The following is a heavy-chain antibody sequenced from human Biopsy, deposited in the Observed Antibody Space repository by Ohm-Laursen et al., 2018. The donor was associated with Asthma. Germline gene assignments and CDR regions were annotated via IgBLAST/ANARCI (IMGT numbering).Heavy chain of an antibody. CDR2: IYSGGTS. J-gene: IGHJ6*02. CDR3: ARGGYCTSPTCPWGRYATDV. CDR1: GFAVSRDY. Sequence: SLRLSCTASGFAVSRDYMFWVRQAPGKGLEWVSVIYSGGTSHTADSVRGRLTISRDYSKNTLYLQMHSLRAEDTAVYYCARGGYCTSPTCPWGRYATDVWGQGTTVTVSS. D-gene: IGHD2-2*01. V-gene: IGHV3-66*01.